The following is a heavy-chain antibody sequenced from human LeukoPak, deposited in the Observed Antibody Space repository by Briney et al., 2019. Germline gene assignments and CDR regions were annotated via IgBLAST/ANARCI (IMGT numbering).Heavy chain of an antibody. CDR2: ISYDGSNK. J-gene: IGHJ6*02. Sequence: GGSLRLSCAASGFTFSSYAMHWVRQAPGKGLEWVAVISYDGSNKYYADSVKGRLTISRDNSKNTLYLQMNSLRAEDTAVYYCAREVVAATQYYYYGMDVWGQGTTVTVSS. CDR3: AREVVAATQYYYYGMDV. V-gene: IGHV3-30-3*01. CDR1: GFTFSSYA. D-gene: IGHD2-15*01.